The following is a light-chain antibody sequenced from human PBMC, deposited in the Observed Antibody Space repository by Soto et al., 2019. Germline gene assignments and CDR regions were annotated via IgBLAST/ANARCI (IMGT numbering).Light chain of an antibody. V-gene: IGLV2-14*01. CDR2: DVS. J-gene: IGLJ2*01. CDR3: SSHTSSSTLV. CDR1: SSDVGGYND. Sequence: QSALTQPASVSGSPGQSITISCTGTSSDVGGYNDVSWYQQHPGKAPKLMIYDVSNRPSGVSNRFSGSKSVNTASLTISGLQAEDEADYYCSSHTSSSTLVFGGGTQLTVL.